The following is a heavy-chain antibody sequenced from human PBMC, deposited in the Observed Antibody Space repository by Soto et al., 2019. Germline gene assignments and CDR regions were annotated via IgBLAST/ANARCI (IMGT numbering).Heavy chain of an antibody. J-gene: IGHJ6*02. V-gene: IGHV1-69*01. D-gene: IGHD2-15*01. CDR3: ARDEVRKDIVVVVAARNYGMCV. CDR1: GGTFSSYA. CDR2: IIPIFGTA. Sequence: QVQLVQSGAEVKKPGSSVKVSCKASGGTFSSYAISWVRQAPGQGLEWMGGIIPIFGTANYAQKFQGRVTITADESTSREVMELSSLRAEDPDVYYCARDEVRKDIVVVVAARNYGMCVRGQVSTVTVSS.